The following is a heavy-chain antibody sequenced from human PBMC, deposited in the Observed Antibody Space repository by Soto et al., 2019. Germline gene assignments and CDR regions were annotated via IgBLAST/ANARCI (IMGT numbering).Heavy chain of an antibody. Sequence: PSETLSLTCTVSGGSISSYYWSWIRQPPGKGLEWIGYIYYSGSTYYNPSLKSRVTISVDTSKNQLSLKLSSVTAADTAVYYCARVVRSGGDSTSYYYYYGMDVWGQGTTVTVSS. V-gene: IGHV4-30-4*01. CDR1: GGSISSYY. CDR2: IYYSGST. CDR3: ARVVRSGGDSTSYYYYYGMDV. J-gene: IGHJ6*02. D-gene: IGHD4-17*01.